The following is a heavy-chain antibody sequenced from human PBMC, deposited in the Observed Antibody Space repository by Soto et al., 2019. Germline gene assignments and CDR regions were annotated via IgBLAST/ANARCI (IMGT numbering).Heavy chain of an antibody. CDR1: GGSISISNW. V-gene: IGHV4-4*02. CDR2: IYHSGST. D-gene: IGHD1-7*01. CDR3: ARTTSNWNYYFDY. Sequence: SETLSLTCAVSGGSISISNWCSCVRQPPGKGLEWIGEIYHSGSTNYNPSLKSRVTISVDKSKNQFSLKLSSVTAADTAVYYCARTTSNWNYYFDYWGQGTLVTVSS. J-gene: IGHJ4*02.